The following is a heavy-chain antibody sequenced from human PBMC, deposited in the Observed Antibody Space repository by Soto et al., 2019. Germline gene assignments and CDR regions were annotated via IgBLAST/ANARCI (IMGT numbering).Heavy chain of an antibody. CDR1: GGSVSSGSSY. D-gene: IGHD2-15*01. CDR2: IYYTGNT. CDR3: ARGGSCSGDSRPGYYYYYSGMDV. V-gene: IGHV4-61*01. Sequence: SETLSLTCTVSGGSVSSGSSYWSWIRQPPGKELEWIGYIYYTGNTNNNPSLTSRVTISVDTSKNQFSLKLRSVTAADAAVYFCARGGSCSGDSRPGYYYYYSGMDVWGLGTTDTVSS. J-gene: IGHJ6*01.